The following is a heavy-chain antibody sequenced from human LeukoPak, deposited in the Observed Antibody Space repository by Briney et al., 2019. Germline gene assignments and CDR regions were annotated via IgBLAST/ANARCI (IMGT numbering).Heavy chain of an antibody. Sequence: ASVTDSCLASRYTLTSYGISWVRPAPGQGLAWMGCISAYNGNTNYAQKLQGRVTMTTDTSRSTAYMELRSLRSDAAAVYYCARDLLSYGMDVWGQGTTVTVS. CDR2: ISAYNGNT. V-gene: IGHV1-18*01. J-gene: IGHJ6*02. CDR1: RYTLTSYG. CDR3: ARDLLSYGMDV. D-gene: IGHD2-21*01.